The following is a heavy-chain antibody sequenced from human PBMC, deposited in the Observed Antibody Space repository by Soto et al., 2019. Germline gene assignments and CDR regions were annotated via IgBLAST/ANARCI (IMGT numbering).Heavy chain of an antibody. V-gene: IGHV4-31*03. CDR3: ARVRQSGYDQNCFDP. J-gene: IGHJ5*02. Sequence: KPSETLSLTCTLSGGSISSGGYYWSWIRQHPGKGLEWIGYIYYSGSTYYNPSLKSRVTISVDTSKNQFSLKLSSVTAADTAVYSCARVRQSGYDQNCFDPWGQGTLVTVSS. CDR1: GGSISSGGYY. D-gene: IGHD5-12*01. CDR2: IYYSGST.